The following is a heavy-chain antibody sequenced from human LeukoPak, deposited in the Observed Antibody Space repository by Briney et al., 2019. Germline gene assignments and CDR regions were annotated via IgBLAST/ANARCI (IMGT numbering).Heavy chain of an antibody. V-gene: IGHV4-31*03. J-gene: IGHJ4*02. CDR2: IYYSGST. D-gene: IGHD3-3*01. CDR3: ARARILEWLKYFDY. Sequence: SQTLSLTCTVSGGSISSGGYYWSWIRQHPEKGLEWIGYIYYSGSTYYNPSLKSRVTISVDTSKNQFSLKLSSVTAADTAVYYCARARILEWLKYFDYWGQGTLVTVSS. CDR1: GGSISSGGYY.